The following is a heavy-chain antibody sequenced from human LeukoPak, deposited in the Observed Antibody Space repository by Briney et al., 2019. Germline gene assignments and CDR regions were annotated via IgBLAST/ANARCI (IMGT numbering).Heavy chain of an antibody. CDR3: AKAAVAGTSHFDY. CDR2: ISGSGGST. V-gene: IGHV3-23*01. Sequence: RGSLRLSCAASGFTFSSYAMSWVRRAPGKGLEWVSAISGSGGSTYYADSVKGRFTISRDNSKNTLYLQMNSLRAEDTAVYYCAKAAVAGTSHFDYWGQGTLVTVSS. J-gene: IGHJ4*02. D-gene: IGHD6-19*01. CDR1: GFTFSSYA.